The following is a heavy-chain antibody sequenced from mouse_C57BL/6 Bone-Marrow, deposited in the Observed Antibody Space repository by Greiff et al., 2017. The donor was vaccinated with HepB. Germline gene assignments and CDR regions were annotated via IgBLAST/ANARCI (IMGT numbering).Heavy chain of an antibody. CDR3: ARADHHTYATGGRDY. V-gene: IGHV1-61*01. D-gene: IGHD5-1-1*01. J-gene: IGHJ2*01. Sequence: QVQLKQPGAELVRPGSSVKLSCKASGYTFTSYWMDWVKQRPGQGLEWIGNIYPSDSETHYNQKFKDKATLTVDKSSSTAYMPLSSLTSEDSAVYYCARADHHTYATGGRDYWGQGTTLTVSS. CDR1: GYTFTSYW. CDR2: IYPSDSET.